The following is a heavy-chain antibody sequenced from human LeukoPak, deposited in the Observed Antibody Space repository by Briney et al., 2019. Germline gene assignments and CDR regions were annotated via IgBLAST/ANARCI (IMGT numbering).Heavy chain of an antibody. D-gene: IGHD3-16*02. Sequence: GGSLRLSCAASGFTFSSYEMNWVRQAPGKGLEWVSYISSSGSTIYYADSVKGRFTISRDNAKNSLYLQMNSLRAEDTAVYYCARGYYDYVWGSYPHYWGQGTLVTVSS. V-gene: IGHV3-48*03. J-gene: IGHJ4*02. CDR3: ARGYYDYVWGSYPHY. CDR1: GFTFSSYE. CDR2: ISSSGSTI.